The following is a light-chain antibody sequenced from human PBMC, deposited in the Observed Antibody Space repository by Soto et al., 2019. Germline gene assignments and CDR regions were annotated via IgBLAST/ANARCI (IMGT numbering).Light chain of an antibody. CDR1: SSNIGSNA. Sequence: QTVVTQPPSASGTPGQRVTISCSGSSSNIGSNAVHWYRQLPGTAPKLLIYSNNQRPSGVPDRFSGSKSGTSASLAISGLQSEDETDYYCAVWDDSLNGVVFGGGTKLTVL. CDR3: AVWDDSLNGVV. J-gene: IGLJ3*02. V-gene: IGLV1-44*01. CDR2: SNN.